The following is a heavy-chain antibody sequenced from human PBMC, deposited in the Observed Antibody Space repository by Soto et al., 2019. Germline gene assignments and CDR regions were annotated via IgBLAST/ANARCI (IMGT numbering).Heavy chain of an antibody. CDR1: GLSVSSNY. CDR2: IYSGGST. D-gene: IGHD6-19*01. CDR3: ARGLGSSGWSIFDH. V-gene: IGHV3-66*01. J-gene: IGHJ4*02. Sequence: GGSLRLSCAASGLSVSSNYMSWVRQAPGKGPEWVSVIYSGGSTYYADSVKGRFTISRDNSKNTLYLQMNSLRAEDTAVYYCARGLGSSGWSIFDHWGQGTLVTVSS.